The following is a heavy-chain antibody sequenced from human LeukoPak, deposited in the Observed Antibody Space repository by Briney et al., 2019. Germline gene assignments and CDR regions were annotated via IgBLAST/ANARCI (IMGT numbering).Heavy chain of an antibody. CDR2: ISSSGSTI. Sequence: GGSLRLSCAASGFTFSSYSMNWVRQAPGKGLEWVSYISSSGSTIYYADSVKGRFTVSRDNAKKSLYLQMNSLRAEDTAVYYCTRVLYSSGWYGDHYWGQGTLVTVSS. CDR3: TRVLYSSGWYGDHY. CDR1: GFTFSSYS. J-gene: IGHJ4*02. V-gene: IGHV3-48*01. D-gene: IGHD6-19*01.